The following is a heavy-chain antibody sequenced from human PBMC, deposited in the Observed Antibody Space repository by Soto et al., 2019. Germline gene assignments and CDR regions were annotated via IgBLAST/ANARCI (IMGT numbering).Heavy chain of an antibody. V-gene: IGHV1-69*02. CDR3: ARIDCSSTSCYSWFDP. CDR2: IIPILGIA. CDR1: GGTFSSYT. D-gene: IGHD2-2*01. J-gene: IGHJ5*02. Sequence: SVKVSCKASGGTFSSYTISWVRQAPGQGLEWMGRIIPILGIANYAQKFQGRVTITADKSTSTAYMELSSLRSEDTAVYYCARIDCSSTSCYSWFDPWGQGTLVTVSS.